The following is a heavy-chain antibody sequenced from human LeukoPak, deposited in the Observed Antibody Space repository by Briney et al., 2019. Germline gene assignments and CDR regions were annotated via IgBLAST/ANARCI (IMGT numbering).Heavy chain of an antibody. D-gene: IGHD2-21*02. J-gene: IGHJ4*02. CDR3: AKDECGGDCYGTYYFDY. Sequence: GGSLRLSCAASGFTFSSYAMSWVRQAPGKGLEWVSAISGSGGSTYYADSVKGRFTISRDNSKNTLYLQMNSLRAEDTAVYYCAKDECGGDCYGTYYFDYWGQGTLATVSS. CDR1: GFTFSSYA. V-gene: IGHV3-23*01. CDR2: ISGSGGST.